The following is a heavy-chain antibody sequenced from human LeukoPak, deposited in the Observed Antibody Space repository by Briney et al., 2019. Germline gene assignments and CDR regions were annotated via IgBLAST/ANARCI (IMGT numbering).Heavy chain of an antibody. D-gene: IGHD6-13*01. CDR1: GFTFSSYS. CDR3: ARDLIAAAVSFDY. V-gene: IGHV3-21*01. CDR2: ISSSSSYI. Sequence: GGSLRLSCAASGFTFSSYSMNWVRQAPGKGLEWVSSISSSSSYIYYAGSVKGRFTISRDNAKNSLYLQMNSLRAEDTAVYYCARDLIAAAVSFDYWGQGTLVTVSS. J-gene: IGHJ4*02.